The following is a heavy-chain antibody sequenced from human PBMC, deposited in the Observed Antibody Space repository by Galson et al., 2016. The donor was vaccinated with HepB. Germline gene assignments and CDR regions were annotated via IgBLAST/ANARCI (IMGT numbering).Heavy chain of an antibody. CDR2: IRDKANSYTT. CDR1: GFTFSDKY. D-gene: IGHD4-17*01. CDR3: TVTSQGY. V-gene: IGHV3-72*01. J-gene: IGHJ4*02. Sequence: SLRLSCAATGFTFSDKYMDWVRQAPGKGLEWVGRIRDKANSYTTEYAASVKGRFTISRDDSRNSLYLQMDSLKSEDTATYYATVTSQGYWGQGTLVTVSS.